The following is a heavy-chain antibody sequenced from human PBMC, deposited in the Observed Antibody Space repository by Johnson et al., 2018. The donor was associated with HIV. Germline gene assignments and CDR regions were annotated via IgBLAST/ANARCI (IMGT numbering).Heavy chain of an antibody. CDR3: AKPLPLNYYDSREDAFDI. D-gene: IGHD3-22*01. CDR2: ISSSGSTI. CDR1: GFTFSDYY. V-gene: IGHV3-11*04. Sequence: QVQLVESGGGLVKPGGSLRLSCAASGFTFSDYYMSWIRQAPGKGLEWVSYISSSGSTIYYAASVKGRFTISRDNAKNSLSVQMNSLRAEDTAVYYCAKPLPLNYYDSREDAFDIWGQGTMVTVSS. J-gene: IGHJ3*02.